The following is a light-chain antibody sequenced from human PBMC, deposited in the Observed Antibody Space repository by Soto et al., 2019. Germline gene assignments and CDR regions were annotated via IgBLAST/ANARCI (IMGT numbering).Light chain of an antibody. CDR3: QQYNRWFSIT. CDR2: GAS. V-gene: IGKV3-15*01. J-gene: IGKJ5*01. Sequence: TQSPATLSVSPGEIVTLSCRASQDRSNKLACYQQKPGQAPRLLIYGASLRATGIPGRFTGSGSGTEFALTISSLQSEDLATYYCQQYNRWFSITFGQGTRLEIK. CDR1: QDRSNK.